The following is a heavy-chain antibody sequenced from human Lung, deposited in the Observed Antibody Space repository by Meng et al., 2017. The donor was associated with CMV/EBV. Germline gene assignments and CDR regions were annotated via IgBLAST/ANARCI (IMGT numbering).Heavy chain of an antibody. CDR1: GFSFSISGVY. Sequence: QITLKESGPTLVKPTQTLTLTCTFSGFSFSISGVYVGWIRQPPGKALEWLALIYWDDDRRYRPSLKSRLTITKDTSKNQVVLSMTNMDPVDAATYYCAHIIAARPFDYWGQGALVTVVS. CDR3: AHIIAARPFDY. D-gene: IGHD6-6*01. V-gene: IGHV2-5*02. CDR2: IYWDDDR. J-gene: IGHJ4*02.